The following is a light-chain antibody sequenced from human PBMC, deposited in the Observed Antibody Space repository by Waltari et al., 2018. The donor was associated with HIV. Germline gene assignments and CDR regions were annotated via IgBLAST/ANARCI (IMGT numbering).Light chain of an antibody. CDR1: SSDVGGYNY. J-gene: IGLJ2*01. CDR2: DVS. CDR3: CSYAGSSTV. V-gene: IGLV2-23*02. Sequence: QSALTQPASVSGSPGPSITISCTGTSSDVGGYNYVSCYQQHPGKAPKLMIYDVSKRPSGVSNRFSGSKSGNTASLTISGLQAEDEADYYCCSYAGSSTVFGGGTKLTVL.